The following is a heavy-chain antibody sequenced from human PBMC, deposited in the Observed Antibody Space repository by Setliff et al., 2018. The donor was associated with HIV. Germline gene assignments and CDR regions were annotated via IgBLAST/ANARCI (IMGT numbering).Heavy chain of an antibody. J-gene: IGHJ4*02. V-gene: IGHV4-59*12. Sequence: KPSETLSLTCTVSGGSISSYYWSWIRQPPGKGLEWIGYIYYSGSTNYNPSLKSRVTISVDTSKNQLSLKLSSVTAADTAVYFCARGPIRYSSGVRWFLGVESWYSGIDYWGQGTPVTVSS. CDR1: GGSISSYY. D-gene: IGHD2-15*01. CDR2: IYYSGST. CDR3: ARGPIRYSSGVRWFLGVESWYSGIDY.